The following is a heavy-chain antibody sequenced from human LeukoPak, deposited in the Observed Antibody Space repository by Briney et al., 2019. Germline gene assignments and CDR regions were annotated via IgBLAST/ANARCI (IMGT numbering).Heavy chain of an antibody. D-gene: IGHD1-14*01. CDR1: GFTVSNNY. CDR2: IYLGGST. J-gene: IGHJ3*02. CDR3: ARTPDEAFDI. Sequence: GGSLRLSCAASGFTVSNNYMSWVRQAPGKGLEWASVIYLGGSTFYADSVKGRFTISRDNSKNTLYLQMNSLRAEDTAVYYCARTPDEAFDIWGQGTMVSVSS. V-gene: IGHV3-53*01.